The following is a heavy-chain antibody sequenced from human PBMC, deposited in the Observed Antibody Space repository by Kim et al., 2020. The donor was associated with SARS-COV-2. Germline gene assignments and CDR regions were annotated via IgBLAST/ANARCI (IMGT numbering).Heavy chain of an antibody. Sequence: GGSLRLSCAASGFTFSSYGMHWVRQAPGKGLEWVAVISYDGSNKYYADSVKGRFTISRDNSKNTQYLQMNSLRAEDTAVYYCAKDLGGLKGYFDLWGRGTLVTVSS. J-gene: IGHJ2*01. V-gene: IGHV3-30*18. CDR2: ISYDGSNK. CDR3: AKDLGGLKGYFDL. CDR1: GFTFSSYG. D-gene: IGHD3-16*01.